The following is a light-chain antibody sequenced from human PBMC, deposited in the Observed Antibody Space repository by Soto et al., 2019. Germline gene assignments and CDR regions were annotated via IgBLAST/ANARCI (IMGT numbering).Light chain of an antibody. V-gene: IGKV3-15*01. CDR2: GAS. CDR3: QQYSNWPPGT. J-gene: IGKJ1*01. CDR1: QSVRSN. Sequence: EIVMTQSPATLSVSPGGRATLSCSASQSVRSNLAWYQQKPGQAPRLLIYGASTRATGIPARFSGSGSGTEFTLTISSLQSEDFAVYYCQQYSNWPPGTFGQGTKVDIK.